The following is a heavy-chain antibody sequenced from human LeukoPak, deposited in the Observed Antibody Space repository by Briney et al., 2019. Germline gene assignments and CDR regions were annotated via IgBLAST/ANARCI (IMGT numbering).Heavy chain of an antibody. CDR2: ISAYNGNT. CDR1: GYTFTGYY. D-gene: IGHD6-13*01. V-gene: IGHV1-18*04. Sequence: ASVKVSCKASGYTFTGYYMHWVRQAPGQGLEWMGWISAYNGNTNYAQKLQGRVTMTTDTSTSTAYMELRSLRSDDTAVYYCAGGAQGGAAAVNFDYWGQGTLVTVSS. CDR3: AGGAQGGAAAVNFDY. J-gene: IGHJ4*02.